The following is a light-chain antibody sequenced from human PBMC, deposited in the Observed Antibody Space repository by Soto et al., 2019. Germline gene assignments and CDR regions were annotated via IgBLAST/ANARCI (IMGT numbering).Light chain of an antibody. CDR2: DAC. CDR1: QSVGNY. Sequence: EIVLTQSPATLSLSPGERATLSFRACQSVGNYLAWYQLKPGQAPRLLIYDACNRATGITDRFSGSGSGTDFTLTISRLEPEDFAVYYCEQYGSSPRTFGQGTKVDIK. CDR3: EQYGSSPRT. J-gene: IGKJ1*01. V-gene: IGKV3-20*01.